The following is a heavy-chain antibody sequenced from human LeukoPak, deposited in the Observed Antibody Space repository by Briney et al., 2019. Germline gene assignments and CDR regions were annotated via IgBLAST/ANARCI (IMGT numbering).Heavy chain of an antibody. V-gene: IGHV4-59*08. CDR3: ARGRQLALDY. J-gene: IGHJ4*02. CDR1: GGSISRYY. D-gene: IGHD6-13*01. Sequence: SETLSLTCTVSGGSISRYYWSWIRQPPGKGLEWIGYIYYSGSANYNPSLKSRVTISVDTSKNQFSLKLSSVTAADTAVYYCARGRQLALDYWGQGTLVTVSS. CDR2: IYYSGSA.